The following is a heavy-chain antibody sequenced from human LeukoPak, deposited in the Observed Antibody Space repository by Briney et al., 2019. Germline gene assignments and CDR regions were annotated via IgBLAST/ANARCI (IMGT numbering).Heavy chain of an antibody. CDR1: GFTFSSYE. V-gene: IGHV3-64*01. Sequence: GGSLRLSCAASGFTFSSYEMNWVRQAPGKGLEYVAAITSNGNNAYYANSVKGRFTISRDNSKNTLYLQMGSLRAEDMAVYYCARRRGDQEFYYFDNWGQGTLVTVSS. D-gene: IGHD4-17*01. CDR3: ARRRGDQEFYYFDN. CDR2: ITSNGNNA. J-gene: IGHJ4*02.